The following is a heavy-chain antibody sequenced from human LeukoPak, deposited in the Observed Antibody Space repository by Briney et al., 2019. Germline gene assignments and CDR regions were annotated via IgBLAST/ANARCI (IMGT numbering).Heavy chain of an antibody. CDR1: NDSIISGDYY. CDR3: ARHVSAYSSGLPYYMDV. V-gene: IGHV4-30-4*01. Sequence: SESLSLTCTVSNDSIISGDYYWNWIRQPPGKGLEWIGYIFHRGGTSYNPSLKSRILFSVDTSKNQFSLKLSSVTAADTAVFYCARHVSAYSSGLPYYMDVWGKGTTVTVSS. CDR2: IFHRGGT. D-gene: IGHD6-19*01. J-gene: IGHJ6*03.